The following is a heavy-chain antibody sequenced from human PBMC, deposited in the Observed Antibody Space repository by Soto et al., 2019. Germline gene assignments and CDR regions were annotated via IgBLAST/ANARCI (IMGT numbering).Heavy chain of an antibody. J-gene: IGHJ2*01. Sequence: ASVEVSCKASGYTFSDNYIHWVRQAPGQGLEWMGWINPKSGATSYSQNLQGRVTVTSDTSISTAYMELTRLRSDDTAIYFCARVHRSGAGCRLRDLW. D-gene: IGHD2-15*01. V-gene: IGHV1-2*02. CDR1: GYTFSDNY. CDR3: ARVHRSGAGCRLRDL. CDR2: INPKSGAT.